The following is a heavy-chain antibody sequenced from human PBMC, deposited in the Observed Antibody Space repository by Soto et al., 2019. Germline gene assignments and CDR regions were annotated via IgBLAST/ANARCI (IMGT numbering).Heavy chain of an antibody. Sequence: SETLSLTCTVPGGSITTGGYYWSWIRQLPGKGLEWIGHRYYSESTYYNPSLKSRVSISLDTSKNQFSLKLSFVTAADTAMYYCARTKCSGGSCYSWSLDYWGQGTPVTVYS. CDR3: ARTKCSGGSCYSWSLDY. D-gene: IGHD2-15*01. CDR1: GGSITTGGYY. J-gene: IGHJ4*02. CDR2: RYYSEST. V-gene: IGHV4-31*03.